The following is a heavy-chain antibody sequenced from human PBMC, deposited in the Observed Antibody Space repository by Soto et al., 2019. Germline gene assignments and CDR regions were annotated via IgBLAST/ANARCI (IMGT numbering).Heavy chain of an antibody. CDR2: ISGSGGST. D-gene: IGHD6-13*01. CDR1: GFTFSSYA. V-gene: IGHV3-23*01. Sequence: EVQLLESGGGLVQRGGSLRLSCAASGFTFSSYAMSWVRHAPGKGLEWVSAISGSGGSTYYADSVKGRFTISRDNSKNTLYLQMNSLRAVDTAVYYCAYSSTPFDYWGQGTLVTVSS. J-gene: IGHJ4*02. CDR3: AYSSTPFDY.